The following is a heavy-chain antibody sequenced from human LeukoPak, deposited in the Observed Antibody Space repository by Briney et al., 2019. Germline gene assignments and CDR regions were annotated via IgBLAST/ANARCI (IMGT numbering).Heavy chain of an antibody. V-gene: IGHV3-9*01. CDR3: AKAKSLYYDSSGYLDY. CDR2: ISWNSGSI. D-gene: IGHD3-22*01. Sequence: PGRSLRLSCAASGFTFDDYAMHWVRQAPGKGLEWVPGISWNSGSIGYADSVKGRFTISRDNAKNSLYLQMNSLRAEDTALYYCAKAKSLYYDSSGYLDYWGQGTLVTVSS. CDR1: GFTFDDYA. J-gene: IGHJ4*02.